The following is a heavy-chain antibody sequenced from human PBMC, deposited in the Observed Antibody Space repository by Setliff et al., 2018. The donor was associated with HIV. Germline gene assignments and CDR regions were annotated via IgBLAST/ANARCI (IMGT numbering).Heavy chain of an antibody. D-gene: IGHD4-17*01. CDR3: AKGAGFYGDHTFDY. Sequence: SETLSLTCTVSGYPISSGYYWGWIRQPPGKGLEWIGSIYHSGTTYYNPSLKSRVTISVDTSKNQFSLKVTSVTAADPAVYYCAKGAGFYGDHTFDYWGRRTLVTVSS. CDR2: IYHSGTT. V-gene: IGHV4-38-2*02. J-gene: IGHJ4*02. CDR1: GYPISSGYY.